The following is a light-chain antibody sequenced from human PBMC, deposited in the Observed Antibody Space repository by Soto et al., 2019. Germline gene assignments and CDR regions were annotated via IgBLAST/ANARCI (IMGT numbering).Light chain of an antibody. CDR2: RAS. J-gene: IGKJ1*01. Sequence: DIQMTQSPSTLTASVGDRVTITCRASQNINTWLAWYQQKPGKGPTLLIYRASRSESGVPSRFSGSGSGTEFALTISSLQPADFATYYCQQYETYSWTFGQGTKVEV. CDR3: QQYETYSWT. CDR1: QNINTW. V-gene: IGKV1-5*03.